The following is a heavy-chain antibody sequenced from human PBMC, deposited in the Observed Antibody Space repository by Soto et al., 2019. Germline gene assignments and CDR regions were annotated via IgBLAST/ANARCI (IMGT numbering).Heavy chain of an antibody. V-gene: IGHV1-69*01. J-gene: IGHJ6*02. CDR1: GGTFNNYA. CDR3: AVAMVREILIFESSGMHV. Sequence: QVQLVQSGAEVKKPGSSVKVSCKTSGGTFNNYAISWVRQAPGQGLEWMGGLIPNFDTPNYAQKFQDRLTIIADESTSTVSMELGSLRSDDTAVYYCAVAMVREILIFESSGMHVWGQGTTVTVSS. CDR2: LIPNFDTP. D-gene: IGHD3-10*01.